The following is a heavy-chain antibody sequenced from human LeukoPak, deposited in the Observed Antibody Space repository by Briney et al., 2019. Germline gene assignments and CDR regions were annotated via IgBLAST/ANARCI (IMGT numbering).Heavy chain of an antibody. CDR3: ARSGYSSGWYTF. CDR1: GYTFTGYY. Sequence: ASVKVSCKASGYTFTGYYMHWVRQAPGQGLEWMGWINPNSGGTNYAQKFQGRVTMTRDTSISTAYMELSRLRPDDTAVYYCARSGYSSGWYTFWGQGTLVTVSS. D-gene: IGHD6-19*01. CDR2: INPNSGGT. J-gene: IGHJ4*02. V-gene: IGHV1-2*02.